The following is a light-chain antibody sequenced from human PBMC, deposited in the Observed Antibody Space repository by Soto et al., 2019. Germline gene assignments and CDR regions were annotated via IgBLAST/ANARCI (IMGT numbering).Light chain of an antibody. J-gene: IGLJ2*01. CDR1: SSNIGAGYE. V-gene: IGLV1-40*01. CDR3: QSYDSRLSGVV. Sequence: QSVLTQPPSVSGAPGQRVSISCTGSSSNIGAGYEVHWYQQLPGTAPKLLIYGNSNRPSGVPDRLSGSKSGTSASLAITGLQAEDEADYYCQSYDSRLSGVVFGGGTKLTVL. CDR2: GNS.